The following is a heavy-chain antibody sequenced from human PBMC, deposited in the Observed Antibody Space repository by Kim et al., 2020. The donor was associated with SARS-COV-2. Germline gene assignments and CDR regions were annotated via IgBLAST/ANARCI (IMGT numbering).Heavy chain of an antibody. D-gene: IGHD3-16*01. CDR3: PRIRGGFYYVMGV. V-gene: IGHV3-15*01. J-gene: IGHJ6*02. Sequence: YAAPGKGRFNISRNDSVNTLYLQMNSLQTEDTAVYYCPRIRGGFYYVMGVWGQGTTVTVSS.